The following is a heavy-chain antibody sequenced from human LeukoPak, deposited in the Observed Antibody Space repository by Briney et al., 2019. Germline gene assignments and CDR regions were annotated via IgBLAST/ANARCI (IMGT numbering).Heavy chain of an antibody. CDR3: AKDRETTASGTFDY. D-gene: IGHD6-13*01. Sequence: GRSLRLSCAASGFTFNNYGMHYVRQAPGKGLEWVAVISEDGRHKNYADSVKGRFTISRGNSNNTLYLQMNSLRAEDTGVYYYAKDRETTASGTFDYWGQGTLVTVSS. J-gene: IGHJ4*02. V-gene: IGHV3-30*18. CDR1: GFTFNNYG. CDR2: ISEDGRHK.